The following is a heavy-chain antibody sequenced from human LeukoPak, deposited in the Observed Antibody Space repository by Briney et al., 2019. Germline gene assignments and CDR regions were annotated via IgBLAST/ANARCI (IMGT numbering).Heavy chain of an antibody. V-gene: IGHV1-18*04. CDR1: GYTFTNYG. J-gene: IGHJ4*02. CDR2: ISTYNGNT. Sequence: ASVKVSCKASGYTFTNYGISWVRQAPGQGLEWMGWISTYNGNTNYAQKLQGRDTMTTDTSTSTAYMELRSLRSDDTAVYYCAREQEAATGTVYFACWGQGTLVTVSA. D-gene: IGHD6-13*01. CDR3: AREQEAATGTVYFAC.